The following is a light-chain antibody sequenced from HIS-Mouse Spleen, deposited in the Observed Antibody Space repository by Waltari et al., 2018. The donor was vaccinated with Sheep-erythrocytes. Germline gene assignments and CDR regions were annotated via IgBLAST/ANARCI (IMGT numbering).Light chain of an antibody. CDR3: QQYYSTLT. CDR1: QSALYSSNNKNY. J-gene: IGKJ4*01. CDR2: WAS. Sequence: DIVMTQSPDSLAVSLGERATINGKSSQSALYSSNNKNYLAWYQQKPGQPPKLLIYWASTRESGVPDRFSGSGSGTDFTLTISSLQAEDVAVYYCQQYYSTLTFGGGTKVEIK. V-gene: IGKV4-1*01.